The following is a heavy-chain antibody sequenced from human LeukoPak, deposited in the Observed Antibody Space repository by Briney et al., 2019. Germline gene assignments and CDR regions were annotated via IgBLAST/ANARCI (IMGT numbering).Heavy chain of an antibody. CDR2: SSHSGSP. V-gene: IGHV4-38-2*01. J-gene: IGHJ4*02. Sequence: SETLSLTCAVSGYSLSSGYYWGWIPHPPGTGLEWIGRSSHSGSPYSNPPPKSQLTISQDTPKNQLSRKLTPVTAADRAVYYCARGRAAAADYWGQGTLVTVSS. CDR3: ARGRAAAADY. CDR1: GYSLSSGYY. D-gene: IGHD6-13*01.